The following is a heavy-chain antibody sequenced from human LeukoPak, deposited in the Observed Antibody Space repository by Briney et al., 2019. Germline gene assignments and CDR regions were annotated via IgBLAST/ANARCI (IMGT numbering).Heavy chain of an antibody. CDR2: ISYDGSNK. D-gene: IGHD3-10*01. J-gene: IGHJ4*02. V-gene: IGHV3-30*18. Sequence: GGSLRLSCAASGFTFSSYAMSWVRQAPGKGLEWVAVISYDGSNKYYADSVKGRFTISRDNSKNTLYLQMNSLRAEDTAVYYCAKARLLWFGELMSPDFDYWGQGTLVTVSS. CDR3: AKARLLWFGELMSPDFDY. CDR1: GFTFSSYA.